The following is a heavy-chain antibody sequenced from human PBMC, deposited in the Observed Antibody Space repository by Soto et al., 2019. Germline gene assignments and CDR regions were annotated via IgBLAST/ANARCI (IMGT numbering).Heavy chain of an antibody. V-gene: IGHV1-18*01. CDR1: GFTFTNYG. CDR2: ISSFNGNT. Sequence: QVNLVQSGAEVKRPGASVKISCKASGFTFTNYGFSWVRLAPGQGLEWLGWISSFNGNTNYPQKNQGRITMTTDTSTTTVYMELRSLTPDDTAVYFCARDSGAEVVAPPEARYMDVWGNGTTVTVSS. J-gene: IGHJ6*03. CDR3: ARDSGAEVVAPPEARYMDV. D-gene: IGHD6-25*01.